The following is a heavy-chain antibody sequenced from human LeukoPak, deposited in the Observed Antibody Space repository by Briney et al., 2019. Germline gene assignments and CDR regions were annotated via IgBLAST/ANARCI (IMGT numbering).Heavy chain of an antibody. J-gene: IGHJ4*02. V-gene: IGHV4-39*01. CDR3: ARGEQWLVLACDY. CDR1: GGSISSSSYY. CDR2: IYYSGST. D-gene: IGHD6-19*01. Sequence: SETLSLTCTVSGGSISSSSYYWGWIRQPPGKGLEWIGSIYYSGSTYYNPSLKSRVTVSVDTSKNQFSLKLSSVTAADTAVYYCARGEQWLVLACDYWGQGTLVTVSS.